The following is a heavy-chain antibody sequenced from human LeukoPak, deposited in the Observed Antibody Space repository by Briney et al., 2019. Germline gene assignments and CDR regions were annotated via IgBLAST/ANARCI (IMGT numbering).Heavy chain of an antibody. J-gene: IGHJ3*02. D-gene: IGHD1-1*01. CDR2: IYYSGST. Sequence: SETLSLTCTVSGGSISSSSYYWGWIRQPPGKGLEWIGSIYYSGSTYYNPSLKSRVTISVDTSKNQFSLKLSSVTAAGTAVYYCARNRRGTTGTTFSDAFDIWGQGTMVTVSS. CDR3: ARNRRGTTGTTFSDAFDI. CDR1: GGSISSSSYY. V-gene: IGHV4-39*07.